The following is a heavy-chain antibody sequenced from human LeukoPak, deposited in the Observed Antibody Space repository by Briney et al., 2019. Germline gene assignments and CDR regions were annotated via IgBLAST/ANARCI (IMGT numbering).Heavy chain of an antibody. Sequence: SETLSLTCTVSGGSISSSSYYWGWIRQPPGKGLEWIGTIYYSGSTYYNPSLKSRVTISVDTSKNQFSLKLSSVTAADTAVYYCARRITMVRGVIIKDYWGQGTLVTVSS. CDR2: IYYSGST. D-gene: IGHD3-10*01. J-gene: IGHJ4*02. V-gene: IGHV4-39*01. CDR3: ARRITMVRGVIIKDY. CDR1: GGSISSSSYY.